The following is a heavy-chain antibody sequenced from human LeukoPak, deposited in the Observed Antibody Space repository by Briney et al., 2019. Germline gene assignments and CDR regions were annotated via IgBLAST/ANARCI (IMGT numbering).Heavy chain of an antibody. J-gene: IGHJ4*02. CDR1: GFTFRSFA. CDR3: AKGIYYDSGSCNK. D-gene: IGHD3-10*01. CDR2: ITGGGETT. Sequence: GGSLRLSCAASGFTFRSFAMTWVRQTPGEGLGWVSTITGGGETTFHSNAVKGRFTISRDNSKNTLYLQMNSLRAEDTAIYFCAKGIYYDSGSCNKWGQGTTVIVSS. V-gene: IGHV3-23*01.